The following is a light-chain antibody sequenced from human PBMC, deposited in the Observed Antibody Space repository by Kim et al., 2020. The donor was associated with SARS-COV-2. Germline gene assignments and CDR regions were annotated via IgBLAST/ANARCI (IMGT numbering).Light chain of an antibody. J-gene: IGKJ1*01. CDR2: SAS. CDR1: PSISGC. Sequence: VSVGDRVPLTCRASPSISGCFPWHQQNPGKAPKLLIYSASSLESGVSSRFIGSGSGTEFTLTISSLQPDDFATYYCQQNNTYSRTFGQGTTVDIK. CDR3: QQNNTYSRT. V-gene: IGKV1-5*03.